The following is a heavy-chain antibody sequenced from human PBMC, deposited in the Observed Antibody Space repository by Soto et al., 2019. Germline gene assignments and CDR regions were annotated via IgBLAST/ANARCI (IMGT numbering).Heavy chain of an antibody. V-gene: IGHV1-46*01. Sequence: ASVKVSCKASGYTFTGYYIHWVRQAPGQGLEWMGMINPSGGSTSYAQKFQGRVTMTRDTSTSTVYMELSSLRSEDTAVYYCARVRVAAAGTSYYYCYGMAFWGQGTTVTVSS. CDR3: ARVRVAAAGTSYYYCYGMAF. D-gene: IGHD6-13*01. J-gene: IGHJ6*02. CDR2: INPSGGST. CDR1: GYTFTGYY.